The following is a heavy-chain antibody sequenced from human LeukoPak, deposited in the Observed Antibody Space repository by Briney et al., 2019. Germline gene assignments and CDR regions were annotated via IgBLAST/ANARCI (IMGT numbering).Heavy chain of an antibody. V-gene: IGHV4-59*01. Sequence: SETLSLTCTVSGGSISSYYWSWIRQPPGKGLEWIGYIYYSGSTNYNPSLKSRVTISVDTSKNQFSLKLSSVTAADTAVYHCARQIVVVPAAHFDYWGQGTLVTVSS. J-gene: IGHJ4*02. CDR1: GGSISSYY. D-gene: IGHD2-2*01. CDR3: ARQIVVVPAAHFDY. CDR2: IYYSGST.